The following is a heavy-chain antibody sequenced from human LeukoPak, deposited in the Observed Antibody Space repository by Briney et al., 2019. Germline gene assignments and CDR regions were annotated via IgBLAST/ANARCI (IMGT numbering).Heavy chain of an antibody. D-gene: IGHD4-11*01. CDR1: GGSLSSYY. CDR3: ARGPYSIYAFDI. CDR2: INHNGDT. J-gene: IGHJ3*02. V-gene: IGHV4-34*01. Sequence: SETLSLTCAVYGGSLSSYYWSRICQLPGKGLEWIGEINHNGDTDYNPSLKSRVTISVDTSKNQFSLNLSSVTAADTAVYFCARGPYSIYAFDIWGQGTMVTVSS.